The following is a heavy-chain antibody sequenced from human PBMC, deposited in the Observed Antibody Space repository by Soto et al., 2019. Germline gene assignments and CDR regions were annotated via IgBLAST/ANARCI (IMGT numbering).Heavy chain of an antibody. Sequence: SETLSLTCTVSGGSVSSYYWSWIRQPAGEGLEWIGRIYNSGSTKYNPSLKSRVTMSVDTSKNRFSLKLDSVTAADTAVYYCAREGFRGVAVVAGSRFEPFDIWGQGTRVTVSS. CDR3: AREGFRGVAVVAGSRFEPFDI. CDR2: IYNSGST. D-gene: IGHD2-15*01. V-gene: IGHV4-4*07. J-gene: IGHJ3*02. CDR1: GGSVSSYY.